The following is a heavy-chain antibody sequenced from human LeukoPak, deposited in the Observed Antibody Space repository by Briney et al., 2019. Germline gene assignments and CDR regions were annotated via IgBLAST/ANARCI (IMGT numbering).Heavy chain of an antibody. CDR3: ANQGAAAGTR. J-gene: IGHJ4*02. CDR1: GYTFTSYA. CDR2: ISGSGGST. Sequence: GASVKVSCKASGYTFTSYAMSWVRQAPGKGLEWVSAISGSGGSTYYADSVKGRFTISRDNSKNTLYLQMNSLRAEDTAVYYCANQGAAAGTRWGQGTLVTVSS. V-gene: IGHV3-23*01. D-gene: IGHD6-13*01.